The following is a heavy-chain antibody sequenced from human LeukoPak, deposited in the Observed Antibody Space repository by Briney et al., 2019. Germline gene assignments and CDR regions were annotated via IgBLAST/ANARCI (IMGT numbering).Heavy chain of an antibody. J-gene: IGHJ3*02. CDR2: IRYDGGDK. CDR1: GFTFSNFD. Sequence: HPGGSLRLSCAASGFTFSNFDMHWVRQAPGQGLAWVAFIRYDGGDKYFVDSVKGRFTISRDNSKNILYLQMYRLSAEDTAVYYCAKNRLGQTYADSFEIWGQGTMVSV. D-gene: IGHD2/OR15-2a*01. CDR3: AKNRLGQTYADSFEI. V-gene: IGHV3-30*02.